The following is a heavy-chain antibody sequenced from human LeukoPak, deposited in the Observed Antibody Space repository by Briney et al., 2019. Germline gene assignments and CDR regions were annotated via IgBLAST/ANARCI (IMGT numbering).Heavy chain of an antibody. CDR2: MNQDGSEK. CDR3: ARVGTTGGWYFDL. D-gene: IGHD1/OR15-1a*01. Sequence: GGSLRLSCAASGFTFSTYWMTWVRQAPGKGLEWVANMNQDGSEKSFVDSVKGRFTISRDNAKNSLYLQMSSLRADDTAVYYCARVGTTGGWYFDLWGRGTLVTVSS. CDR1: GFTFSTYW. J-gene: IGHJ2*01. V-gene: IGHV3-7*04.